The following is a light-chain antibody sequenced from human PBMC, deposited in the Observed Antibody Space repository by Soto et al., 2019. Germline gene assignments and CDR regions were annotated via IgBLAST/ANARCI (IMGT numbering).Light chain of an antibody. CDR3: QQYSDSAT. J-gene: IGKJ5*01. V-gene: IGKV3-20*01. Sequence: EIVLTQSPGTLSLSPGERATLSCRASQGVRNNHLAWYQQKPGQAPRLLIFGASSRATGIPDRFSGSGSGTDFTLTISRLEPEDFAVYHCQQYSDSATFGQGTRLEIK. CDR1: QGVRNNH. CDR2: GAS.